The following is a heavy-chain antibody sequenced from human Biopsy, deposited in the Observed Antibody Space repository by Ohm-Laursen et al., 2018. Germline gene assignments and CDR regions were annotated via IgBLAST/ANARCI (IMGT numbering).Heavy chain of an antibody. CDR3: ARMPHFDY. D-gene: IGHD2-2*01. CDR1: GGSISGYH. Sequence: GTLSLTCPVSGGSISGYHWSWIRKTPGKGLEWLAYISYTGGITSNPSLNGRATMSLDTSKNQFSLRLIYVTAADTAVYYCARMPHFDYWGQGILVTVSS. J-gene: IGHJ4*02. V-gene: IGHV4-59*01. CDR2: ISYTGGI.